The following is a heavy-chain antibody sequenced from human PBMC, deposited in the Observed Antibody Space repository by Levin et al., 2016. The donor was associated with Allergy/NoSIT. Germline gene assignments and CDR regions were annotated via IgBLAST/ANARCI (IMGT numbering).Heavy chain of an antibody. CDR3: ARVYTYGYLSFTEYFDY. D-gene: IGHD5-18*01. Sequence: LSLTCAASGFMFSSYWMTWVRQTPGKGLEWVANIRQDGSEKYYVDSVKGRFTVSRDNAKNSMFLQMNSLRAEDTAVYYCARVYTYGYLSFTEYFDYWGQGTLVTVSS. CDR2: IRQDGSEK. V-gene: IGHV3-7*04. J-gene: IGHJ4*02. CDR1: GFMFSSYW.